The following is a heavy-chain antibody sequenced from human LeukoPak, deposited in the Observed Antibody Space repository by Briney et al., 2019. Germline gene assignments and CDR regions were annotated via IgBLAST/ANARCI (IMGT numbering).Heavy chain of an antibody. D-gene: IGHD3-3*01. Sequence: GGSLRLSCAASGFTFSNYWMSWVRQAPGKGLEWVANMKQDGSETYYVDSVKGRFTISRDNAKNSLYLQMNSLRAEDTAVYYCARDRTIFGRDYYMDVWGKGTTVTVSS. CDR3: ARDRTIFGRDYYMDV. CDR2: MKQDGSET. CDR1: GFTFSNYW. J-gene: IGHJ6*03. V-gene: IGHV3-7*01.